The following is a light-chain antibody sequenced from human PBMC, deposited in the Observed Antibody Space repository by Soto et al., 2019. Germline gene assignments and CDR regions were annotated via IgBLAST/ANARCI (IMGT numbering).Light chain of an antibody. V-gene: IGKV3-15*01. J-gene: IGKJ2*01. CDR1: QSVGSD. Sequence: EIVMTQSPATLSVSPGERATLSCRASQSVGSDLAWYQQKPGQAPRLVIYGASTRATGIPARFSGSGSGTEFTLTISGLQSEDFALYYCQQYNIWPPYTFGQGTKVDIK. CDR2: GAS. CDR3: QQYNIWPPYT.